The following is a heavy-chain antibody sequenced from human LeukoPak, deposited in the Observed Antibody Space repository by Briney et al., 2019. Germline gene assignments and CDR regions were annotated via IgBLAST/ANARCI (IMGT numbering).Heavy chain of an antibody. CDR3: ARVCSSTSCYAAFDI. J-gene: IGHJ3*02. D-gene: IGHD2-2*01. CDR2: ISRSGSTI. V-gene: IGHV3-11*01. Sequence: GGSLRLSCAASGFTFSDYYMNWIRQAPGKGLEWVSYISRSGSTIFYAASVKGRFTISRDSAKNSLYLQMNSLSAEDTAVYYCARVCSSTSCYAAFDIWGQGTMVTVSS. CDR1: GFTFSDYY.